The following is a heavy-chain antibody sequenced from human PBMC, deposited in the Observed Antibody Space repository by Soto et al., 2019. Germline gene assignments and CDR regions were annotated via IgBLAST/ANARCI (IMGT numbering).Heavy chain of an antibody. J-gene: IGHJ6*02. CDR3: ARGLRKQGEDPYYYNYYGMDV. V-gene: IGHV3-21*06. D-gene: IGHD6-13*01. Sequence: GGSLRLSCAASGFTFSTYSMNWVRQAPGKGLEWVSSISSSGNYIYYADSAKGRFTISRDNAMNSLYLQMNSLRAEDTAVYYCARGLRKQGEDPYYYNYYGMDVWGQGTTVTVSS. CDR1: GFTFSTYS. CDR2: ISSSGNYI.